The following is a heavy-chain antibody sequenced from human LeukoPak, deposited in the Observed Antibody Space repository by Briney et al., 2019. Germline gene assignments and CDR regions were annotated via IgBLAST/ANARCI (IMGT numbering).Heavy chain of an antibody. J-gene: IGHJ4*02. D-gene: IGHD3-22*01. CDR2: ISSSGSII. Sequence: GGSLRLSCAASGFTFSDYYMTWIRQAPGKGLEWVSYISSSGSIIYYADSVKGRFIISRDNAKNSLYLQMNSLRAEDTAVYFCARVGYDSSGRFDYWGQGALVTVSS. CDR1: GFTFSDYY. CDR3: ARVGYDSSGRFDY. V-gene: IGHV3-11*04.